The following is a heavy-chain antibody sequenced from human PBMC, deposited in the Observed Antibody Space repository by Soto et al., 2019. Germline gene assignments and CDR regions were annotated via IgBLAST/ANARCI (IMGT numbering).Heavy chain of an antibody. V-gene: IGHV5-51*01. CDR3: ARPRVAGTSDPYYYYYGMDV. Sequence: GESLKISCKGSGYSFSNFYIAWVRQMPGRGLEWMGIIYPGDSDTTYSPSFQGQVTISADKSISTAYLQWSSLKASDTAMYYCARPRVAGTSDPYYYYYGMDVWGQGTTVTVSS. CDR1: GYSFSNFY. D-gene: IGHD6-19*01. J-gene: IGHJ6*02. CDR2: IYPGDSDT.